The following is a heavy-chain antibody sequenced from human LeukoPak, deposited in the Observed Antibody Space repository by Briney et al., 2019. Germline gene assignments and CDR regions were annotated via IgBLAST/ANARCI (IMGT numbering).Heavy chain of an antibody. CDR1: GFTLSSYA. Sequence: PGGSLRLSCAASGFTLSSYAMSWVRRAPGKGLEGVSAISGSGGSTYYADSVKSRFTISRDNSKNTLYLQMNSLRAEDTAVYYCAKEELLSAFAFGIWGQGTMVTVSS. J-gene: IGHJ3*02. CDR2: ISGSGGST. D-gene: IGHD1-26*01. CDR3: AKEELLSAFAFGI. V-gene: IGHV3-23*01.